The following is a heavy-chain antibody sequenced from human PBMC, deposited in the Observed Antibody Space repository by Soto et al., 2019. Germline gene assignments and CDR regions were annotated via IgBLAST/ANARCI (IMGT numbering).Heavy chain of an antibody. D-gene: IGHD6-6*01. CDR3: ARHGSSSEFYYLDY. Sequence: SETLSLTCIVSGGSISSSSYYWGWIRQPPGKGLEWIGSIYYSGSTYYNPSLKSRVTISVDTSKNQFSLKLSSVTAADTAVYYCARHGSSSEFYYLDYWGQGTLVTVS. CDR2: IYYSGST. V-gene: IGHV4-39*01. CDR1: GGSISSSSYY. J-gene: IGHJ4*02.